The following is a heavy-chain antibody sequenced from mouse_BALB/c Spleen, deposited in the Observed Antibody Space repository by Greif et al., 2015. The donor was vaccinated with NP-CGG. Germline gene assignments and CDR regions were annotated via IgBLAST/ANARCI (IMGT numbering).Heavy chain of an antibody. Sequence: EVMLVESGGGLVKPGGSLKLPCAASGFAFSSYDMSWVRQTPEKRLEWVAYISSGGGSTYYPDTVKGRFTISRDNAKNTLYLQMSSLKSEDTAMYYCARRYGSFAYWGQGTLVTVSA. CDR2: ISSGGGST. D-gene: IGHD2-10*02. CDR3: ARRYGSFAY. V-gene: IGHV5-12-1*01. CDR1: GFAFSSYD. J-gene: IGHJ3*01.